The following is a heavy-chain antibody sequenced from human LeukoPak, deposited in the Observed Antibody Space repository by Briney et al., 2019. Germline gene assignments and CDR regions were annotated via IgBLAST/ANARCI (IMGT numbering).Heavy chain of an antibody. Sequence: NPSEILSLTCAVYGGSFSGYYWSWIRQPPGMGLEWIGSIYYTGSADYIPSLRSRLTISVDTSKNEFSLKLTSVSAADTAVYYCAASDGYPYIDAFDIWGQGTMVTVSS. J-gene: IGHJ3*02. CDR3: AASDGYPYIDAFDI. CDR1: GGSFSGYY. CDR2: IYYTGSA. V-gene: IGHV4-59*01. D-gene: IGHD5-24*01.